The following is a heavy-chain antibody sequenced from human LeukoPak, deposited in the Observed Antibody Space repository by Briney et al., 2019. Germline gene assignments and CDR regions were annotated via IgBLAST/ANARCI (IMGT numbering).Heavy chain of an antibody. CDR1: GYRFTSYW. CDR2: IDPSDSYT. D-gene: IGHD4-23*01. V-gene: IGHV5-10-1*01. J-gene: IGHJ4*02. CDR3: ARQDYGGNSDY. Sequence: GESLKISCKGSGYRFTSYWIGWVRQMPGKGLEWMGRIDPSDSYTNYSPSFQGHVTISVDKSISIAYLQWSSLKASDTAMYYCARQDYGGNSDYWGQGTLVTVSS.